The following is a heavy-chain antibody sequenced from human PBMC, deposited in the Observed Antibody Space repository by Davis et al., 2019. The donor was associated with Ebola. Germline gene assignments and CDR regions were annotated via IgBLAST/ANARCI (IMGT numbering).Heavy chain of an antibody. D-gene: IGHD3-22*01. CDR2: IYPSDSDT. J-gene: IGHJ4*02. V-gene: IGHV5-51*01. CDR3: ARGFYSSGYSGDY. CDR1: GYSFTNYW. Sequence: GESLKISCKGSGYSFTNYWIGWVRQMPGKGLEWMGIIYPSDSDTRYSPSFQGQVTISADKSISTAYLQWSSLKASDTAMYYCARGFYSSGYSGDYWGQGTLVTVSS.